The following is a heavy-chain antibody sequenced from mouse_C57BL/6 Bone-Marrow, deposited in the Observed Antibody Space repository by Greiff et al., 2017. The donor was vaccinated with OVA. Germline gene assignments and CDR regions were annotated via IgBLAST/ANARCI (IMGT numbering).Heavy chain of an antibody. CDR3: ARGSSYVDAMDY. CDR1: GYTFTDYN. V-gene: IGHV1-18*01. J-gene: IGHJ4*01. D-gene: IGHD1-1*01. CDR2: INPNNGGT. Sequence: VQLKQSGPELVKPGASVKIPCKASGYTFTDYNMDWVKQSHGKSLELIGDINPNNGGTIYNQKFKGKATLTVDKSSSTAYMELRSLTSEDTAVYYCARGSSYVDAMDYWGQGTSVTVSS.